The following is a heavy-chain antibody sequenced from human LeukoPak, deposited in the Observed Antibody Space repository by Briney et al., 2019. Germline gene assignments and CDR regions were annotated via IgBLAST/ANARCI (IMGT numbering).Heavy chain of an antibody. CDR2: IYYSGST. V-gene: IGHV4-59*01. J-gene: IGHJ6*03. D-gene: IGHD3-3*01. Sequence: ASETLSLTCTVSGGSLSSYYWSWIRQPPGKGLEWIGYIYYSGSTNYNPSLKSRVTISVDTSKNQFSLKLSSVTAADTAVYYCARDFWSGYPYYYYMDVWGKGTTVTVSS. CDR1: GGSLSSYY. CDR3: ARDFWSGYPYYYYMDV.